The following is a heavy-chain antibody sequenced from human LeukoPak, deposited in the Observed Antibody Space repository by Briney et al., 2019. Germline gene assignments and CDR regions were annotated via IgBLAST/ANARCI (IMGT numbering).Heavy chain of an antibody. Sequence: SETLSLTCTVSGGSISSYYWSWIRQSPGKGLEWIGYIYYSGSTNYNPSLKSRVTISVDTSKNQFSLKLSSVTAADTAVYYCARTLRYCSITSCYWFDPWGQGTLVTVSS. V-gene: IGHV4-59*01. D-gene: IGHD2-2*01. CDR1: GGSISSYY. J-gene: IGHJ5*02. CDR2: IYYSGST. CDR3: ARTLRYCSITSCYWFDP.